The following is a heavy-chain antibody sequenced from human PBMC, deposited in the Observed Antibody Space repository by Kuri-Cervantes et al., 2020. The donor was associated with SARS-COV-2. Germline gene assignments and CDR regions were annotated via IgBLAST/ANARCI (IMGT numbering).Heavy chain of an antibody. CDR1: GYNFSNSY. D-gene: IGHD6-13*01. V-gene: IGHV5-51*01. CDR3: ARLVAAAGTGAGALDI. J-gene: IGHJ3*02. CDR2: IYPGDSDT. Sequence: KVSCKDFGYNFSNSYIAWVRQMPGKGLEWLGIIYPGDSDTRYSPSFQGQVTISADKSINAAYLQWSSLKASDTATYYCARLVAAAGTGAGALDIWGQGTMVTVSS.